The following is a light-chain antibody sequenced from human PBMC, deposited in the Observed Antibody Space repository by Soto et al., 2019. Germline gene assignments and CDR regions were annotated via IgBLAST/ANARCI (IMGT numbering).Light chain of an antibody. CDR1: SSDVGGYNY. Sequence: QSALTQPASVSGSPGQSITISCTGTSSDVGGYNYVSWYQQHPGKAPKLMIYEVSYRPSGVSNRFSGSKSGSTASLTISGLQAEDEADYSCSSYTSINTLEVFGTGTKVTVL. CDR2: EVS. J-gene: IGLJ1*01. CDR3: SSYTSINTLEV. V-gene: IGLV2-14*01.